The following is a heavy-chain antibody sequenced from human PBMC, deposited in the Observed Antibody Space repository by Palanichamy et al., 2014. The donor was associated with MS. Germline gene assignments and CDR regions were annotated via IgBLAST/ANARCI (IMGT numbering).Heavy chain of an antibody. J-gene: IGHJ4*02. CDR1: GFTFSSYW. V-gene: IGHV3-74*01. CDR2: ISSTGSST. CDR3: ARGGSYYPDY. Sequence: EVQLVEAGGGLVQPGGSLRLSCAASGFTFSSYWMHWVLQVPGKGLVWVSRISSTGSSTSYADSVKGRFTVSRDNAKNTLYLQMNSLRVEDTAVHYCARGGSYYPDYWGQGTLVTVSS. D-gene: IGHD1-26*01.